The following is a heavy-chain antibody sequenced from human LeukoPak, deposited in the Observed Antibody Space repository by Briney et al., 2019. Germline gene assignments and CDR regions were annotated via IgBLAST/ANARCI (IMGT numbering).Heavy chain of an antibody. CDR3: ARGPSGGAWLNWIDP. Sequence: PSETLSLTCAVSGGSITGYYWSWIRQPAGKGLEWIGRIYTSGSTNYNPSLKSRVTMPVDTSKNQFSLQLSSVAAADTAVYYCARGPSGGAWLNWIDPWGQGTLVSVSS. D-gene: IGHD3-9*01. J-gene: IGHJ5*02. CDR1: GGSITGYY. V-gene: IGHV4-4*07. CDR2: IYTSGST.